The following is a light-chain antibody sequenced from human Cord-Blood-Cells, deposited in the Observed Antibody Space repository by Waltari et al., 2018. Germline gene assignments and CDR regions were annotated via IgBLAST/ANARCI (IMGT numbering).Light chain of an antibody. V-gene: IGLV3-1*01. CDR2: QDG. Sequence: SYELTQPPSASVSPGQTASITCSGDKLGDKYACWYQQKPGQSPVLVIFQDGKRPSGIPERFSGSNSGNTATLTISGTQAMDEADYYCQAWDSSTVVFGGGTKLTVL. CDR1: KLGDKY. CDR3: QAWDSSTVV. J-gene: IGLJ2*01.